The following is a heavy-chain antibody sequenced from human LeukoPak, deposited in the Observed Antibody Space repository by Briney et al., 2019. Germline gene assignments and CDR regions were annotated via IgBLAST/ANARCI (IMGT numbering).Heavy chain of an antibody. D-gene: IGHD2-15*01. CDR2: IWYDGSNK. V-gene: IGHV3-33*01. CDR3: VRWAREADV. CDR1: GFTFSSYG. Sequence: GGSLRLSCAASGFTFSSYGMHWVRQAPGKGLEWVAVIWYDGSNKYYADSVEGRFTVSRDNSKRSLYLEMNSLRVEDTAVYYCVRWAREADVWGQGTQVIVSS. J-gene: IGHJ4*02.